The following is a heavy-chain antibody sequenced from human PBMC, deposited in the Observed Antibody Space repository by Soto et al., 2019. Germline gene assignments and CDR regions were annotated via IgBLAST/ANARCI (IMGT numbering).Heavy chain of an antibody. CDR2: IGYSRNT. CDR1: GGSISSGYYY. Sequence: SETLSLTCSVSGGSISSGYYYWSWIRQPPGKGLEWIGNIGYSRNTYYNPSLKSPLIISIDTSKNQLALKVGSVTAADTAVYYCASSSLYGMDGCCPGGTVTV. J-gene: IGHJ6*02. CDR3: ASSSLYGMDG. V-gene: IGHV4-30-4*01.